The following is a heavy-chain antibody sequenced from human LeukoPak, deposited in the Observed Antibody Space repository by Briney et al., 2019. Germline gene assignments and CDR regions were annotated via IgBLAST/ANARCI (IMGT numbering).Heavy chain of an antibody. V-gene: IGHV4-59*01. CDR3: ARVGSGGFDY. J-gene: IGHJ4*02. Sequence: TSETLSLTCTVSGGSISSYYWSWLRQAPGKGLEWIGYIYYSGNTNYNPPLKSRVTISIDTSKNQFYLKLISVTAADTAVYYCARVGSGGFDYWGQGTLVTVSS. CDR2: IYYSGNT. CDR1: GGSISSYY. D-gene: IGHD3-10*01.